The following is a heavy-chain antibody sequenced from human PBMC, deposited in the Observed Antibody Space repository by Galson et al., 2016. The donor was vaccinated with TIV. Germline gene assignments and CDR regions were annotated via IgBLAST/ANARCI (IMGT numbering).Heavy chain of an antibody. CDR1: GGSMRDSY. D-gene: IGHD5-12*01. CDR3: ARDIGGYDFDY. J-gene: IGHJ4*02. V-gene: IGHV4-59*01. Sequence: ETLSLTCTVSGGSMRDSYWSWIRPTPGKGLEWIGYVYYTGGTKYNPSLKSRVTISVDTSKNQFSLRLSSVTAADTAMYYCARDIGGYDFDYWGQGTLVAVSS. CDR2: VYYTGGT.